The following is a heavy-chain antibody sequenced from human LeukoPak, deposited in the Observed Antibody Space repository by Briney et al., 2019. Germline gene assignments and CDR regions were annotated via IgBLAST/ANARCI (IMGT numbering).Heavy chain of an antibody. J-gene: IGHJ4*02. CDR1: GFTFSSYW. CDR3: ARDTRNWADY. D-gene: IGHD7-27*01. Sequence: GGSLRLSCAASGFTFSSYWMSWVRQAPGKGLEWVANIKQDGSEKYYVDSVKGRFTISRDNAKNSLFLQVNSLRDEDTGVYYCARDTRNWADYWGQGTLVTVSS. CDR2: IKQDGSEK. V-gene: IGHV3-7*01.